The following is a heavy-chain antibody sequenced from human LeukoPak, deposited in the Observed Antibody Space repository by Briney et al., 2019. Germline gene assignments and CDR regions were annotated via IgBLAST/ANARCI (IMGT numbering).Heavy chain of an antibody. J-gene: IGHJ3*02. CDR3: ARDFCSGGSCYSVAFDI. Sequence: HTGGSLRLSCAASGFTFSSYWMHWVRQAPGKGLVWVSRINRDGSSTSYADSVKGRFTISRDNAKNTLYLQMNSLRAEDTAVYYCARDFCSGGSCYSVAFDIWGQGTMVAVSS. CDR2: INRDGSST. CDR1: GFTFSSYW. D-gene: IGHD2-15*01. V-gene: IGHV3-74*01.